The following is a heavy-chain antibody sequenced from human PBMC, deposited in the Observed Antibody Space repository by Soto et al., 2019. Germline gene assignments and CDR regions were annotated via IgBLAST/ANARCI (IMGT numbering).Heavy chain of an antibody. CDR3: ARAQPVFYDFWSGYCDY. Sequence: GSLLLSCAASGFTFRIYSMNWVRQAPGKGLEWVSSISSSSSYIYYADSVKGRFTISRDNAKNSLYLQMNSLRAEDTAVYYCARAQPVFYDFWSGYCDYWGQGTLVTVSS. CDR2: ISSSSSYI. D-gene: IGHD3-3*01. V-gene: IGHV3-21*01. J-gene: IGHJ4*02. CDR1: GFTFRIYS.